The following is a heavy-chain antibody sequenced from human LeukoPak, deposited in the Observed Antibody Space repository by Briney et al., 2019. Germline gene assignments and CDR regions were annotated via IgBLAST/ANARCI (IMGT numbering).Heavy chain of an antibody. D-gene: IGHD3-10*01. CDR3: ARDLSGSLYFDY. CDR1: GTSISSYY. CDR2: LYISGST. J-gene: IGHJ4*02. Sequence: SETLSLTCTVTGTSISSYYYNWIRQTAGGGLEWIGRLYISGSTDYNPSLKSRVTISVDTSNNQFSLKLNSVTAADTAVYFCARDLSGSLYFDYWGQGVLVTVSS. V-gene: IGHV4-4*07.